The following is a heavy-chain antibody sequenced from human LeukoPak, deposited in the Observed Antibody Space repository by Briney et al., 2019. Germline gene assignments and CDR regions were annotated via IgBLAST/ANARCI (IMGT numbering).Heavy chain of an antibody. J-gene: IGHJ5*02. CDR3: ARSPVQLERLFWFDP. CDR1: GFTFSNYA. V-gene: IGHV3-30-3*01. Sequence: GGSLRLSCAASGFTFSNYAMNWVRQAPGKGLEWVAVISYDGSNKYYADSVKGRFTISRDNSKNTLYLQMNSLKAEDTAVYYCARSPVQLERLFWFDPWGQGTLVTVSS. CDR2: ISYDGSNK. D-gene: IGHD1-1*01.